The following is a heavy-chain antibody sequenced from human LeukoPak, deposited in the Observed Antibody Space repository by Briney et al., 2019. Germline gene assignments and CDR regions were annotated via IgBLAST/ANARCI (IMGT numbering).Heavy chain of an antibody. V-gene: IGHV1-69*05. CDR3: ASGYSGSYYGQDY. CDR2: IIPIFGTA. CDR1: GGTFSSYA. J-gene: IGHJ4*02. D-gene: IGHD1-26*01. Sequence: VKVSCKASGGTFSSYAISWVRQAPGQGLEWMGGIIPIFGTANYAQKFQGRVTITTDESTSTAYMELSSLRSEDTAVYYCASGYSGSYYGQDYWGQGTLVTVSS.